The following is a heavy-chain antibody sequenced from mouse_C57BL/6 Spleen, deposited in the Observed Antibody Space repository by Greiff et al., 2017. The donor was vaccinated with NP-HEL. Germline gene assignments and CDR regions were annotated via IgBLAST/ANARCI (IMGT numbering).Heavy chain of an antibody. D-gene: IGHD2-4*01. Sequence: EVKLMESGGGLVKPGGSLKLSCAASGFTFSASGMHWVRQAPEKGLEWVAYISSGSSTIYYADTVKGRFTISRDNAKNTLFLQMTSLRSEDTAMYYCAREGIYDYGAYFDYWGQGTTLTVSS. CDR3: AREGIYDYGAYFDY. V-gene: IGHV5-17*01. CDR2: ISSGSSTI. CDR1: GFTFSASG. J-gene: IGHJ2*01.